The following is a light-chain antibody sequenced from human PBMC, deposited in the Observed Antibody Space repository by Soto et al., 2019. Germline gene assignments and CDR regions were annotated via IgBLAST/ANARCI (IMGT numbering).Light chain of an antibody. CDR3: CSYVRTSTYV. V-gene: IGLV2-23*01. CDR2: EDN. CDR1: SSDVGSYNL. Sequence: LTQPASVSGSPGQSITISCTGTSSDVGSYNLVSWYQQHPGKAPKLMIYEDNKRPSGVSNRFSVSKSGYTASLTISGLQAEDEADYYCCSYVRTSTYVFGSVTK. J-gene: IGLJ1*01.